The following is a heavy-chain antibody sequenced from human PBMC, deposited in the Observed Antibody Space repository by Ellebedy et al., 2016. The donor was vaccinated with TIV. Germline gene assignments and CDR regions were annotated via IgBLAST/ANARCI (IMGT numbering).Heavy chain of an antibody. J-gene: IGHJ5*02. CDR2: INQDGSEK. Sequence: GESLKISCAASGFTFSSYWMSWVRQAPGKGLEWVAIINQDGSEKHYVDSVNGRFTISRDNAKNSLYLQMNSLRPEDTAVYYCEGGRGQWGSPWGQGALVTVSS. V-gene: IGHV3-7*04. D-gene: IGHD6-19*01. CDR1: GFTFSSYW. CDR3: EGGRGQWGSP.